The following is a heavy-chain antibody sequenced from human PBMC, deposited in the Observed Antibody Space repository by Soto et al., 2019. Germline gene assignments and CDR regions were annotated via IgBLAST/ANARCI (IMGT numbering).Heavy chain of an antibody. D-gene: IGHD6-19*01. V-gene: IGHV5-10-1*01. Sequence: PGESLKISCKGSGYSFTSYWISWVRQMPGKGLEWMGRIDPSDSYTNYSPSFQGHVTISADKSISTAYLQWSSLKASDTAMYYCARHSAVAGYYYYYGMDVWGQGTTVTVSS. CDR2: IDPSDSYT. J-gene: IGHJ6*02. CDR1: GYSFTSYW. CDR3: ARHSAVAGYYYYYGMDV.